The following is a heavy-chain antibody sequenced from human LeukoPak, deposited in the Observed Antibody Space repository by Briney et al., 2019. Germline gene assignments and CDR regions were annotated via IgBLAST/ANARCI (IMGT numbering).Heavy chain of an antibody. V-gene: IGHV3-23*01. CDR1: GFTFSSYG. J-gene: IGHJ4*02. CDR3: AKDGILWFGESLMLRRSRVPYYFDY. D-gene: IGHD3-10*01. Sequence: GGSLRLSCAASGFTFSSYGMSWVRQAPGKGLEWVSAISGSGGSTYYADSVKGRFTISRDNSKNTLYLQMNSLRAEDTAVYYCAKDGILWFGESLMLRRSRVPYYFDYWGQGTLVTVSS. CDR2: ISGSGGST.